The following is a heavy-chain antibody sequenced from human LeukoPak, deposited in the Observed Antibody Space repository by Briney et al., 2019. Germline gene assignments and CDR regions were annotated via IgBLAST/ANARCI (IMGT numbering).Heavy chain of an antibody. CDR1: GYTLTELS. J-gene: IGHJ4*02. D-gene: IGHD1-26*01. CDR2: FDPEDGET. V-gene: IGHV1-24*01. Sequence: GASVKVSCKVSGYTLTELSMHWVRQAPGKGLEWMGGFDPEDGETIYAQKFQGRVTMTEDTSTDTAYMELSSLRSEDTAVYYCATVWERGVALDYWGQGTLVTVSS. CDR3: ATVWERGVALDY.